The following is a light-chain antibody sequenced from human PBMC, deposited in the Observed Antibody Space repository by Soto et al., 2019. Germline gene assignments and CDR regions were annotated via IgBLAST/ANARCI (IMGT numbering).Light chain of an antibody. CDR2: KAS. V-gene: IGKV1-5*03. Sequence: DVQITQSPSTLSASVRDRVTITCRASQSIDSWLAWYQQKPGKAPKLLIYKASSLESGVPSRFSGSGSGTEFTLTVSSLQPDDFATYYCQQYHYFPYTFGQGTNLEIK. CDR1: QSIDSW. J-gene: IGKJ2*01. CDR3: QQYHYFPYT.